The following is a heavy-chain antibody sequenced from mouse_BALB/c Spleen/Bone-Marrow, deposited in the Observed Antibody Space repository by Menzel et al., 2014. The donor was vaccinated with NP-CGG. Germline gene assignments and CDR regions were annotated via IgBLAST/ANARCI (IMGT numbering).Heavy chain of an antibody. CDR2: INSNGGST. J-gene: IGHJ4*01. D-gene: IGHD2-3*01. V-gene: IGHV5-6-3*01. CDR1: GFTFSSYG. Sequence: EVQGVESWGGLVQPGGSLKLSCAASGFTFSSYGMSWVRQTPDKRLELVATINSNGGSTYCPDSVKGRFTISRDNAKNTLSLQMSSLKSEDTAMYYCARDGYYVFYAMDYWGQGTSVTVSS. CDR3: ARDGYYVFYAMDY.